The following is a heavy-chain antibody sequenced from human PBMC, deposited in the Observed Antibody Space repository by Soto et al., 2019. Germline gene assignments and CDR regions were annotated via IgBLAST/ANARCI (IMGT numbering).Heavy chain of an antibody. CDR1: GFTFSAYA. CDR3: AKGVYDVLSGSHPPLRYMAV. CDR2: IPSSSTTS. D-gene: IGHD3-3*01. V-gene: IGHV3-23*01. J-gene: IGHJ6*03. Sequence: GGSLRLSCAASGFTFSAYAMAWVRQAPGKGLEWVSTIPSSSTTSYYADSVKGRFTISRDNSKKTLFLQMNSLRAEDTALYYCAKGVYDVLSGSHPPLRYMAVWGKGTTVTVSS.